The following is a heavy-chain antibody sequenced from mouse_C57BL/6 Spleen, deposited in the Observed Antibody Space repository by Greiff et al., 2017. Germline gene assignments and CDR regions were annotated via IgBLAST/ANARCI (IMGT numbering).Heavy chain of an antibody. CDR1: GFTFSDYG. V-gene: IGHV5-17*01. CDR3: ARPGGSYYFDY. CDR2: ISSGSSTI. D-gene: IGHD1-1*02. J-gene: IGHJ2*01. Sequence: EVKVVESGGGLVKPGGSLKLSCAASGFTFSDYGMHWVRQAPEKGLEWVAYISSGSSTIYYADTVKGRFTISRDNAKNTLFLQMTSLRSEDTAMYYCARPGGSYYFDYWGQGTTLPVSS.